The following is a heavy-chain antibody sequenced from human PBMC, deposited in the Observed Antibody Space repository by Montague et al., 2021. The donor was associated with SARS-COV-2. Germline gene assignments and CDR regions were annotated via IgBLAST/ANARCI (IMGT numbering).Heavy chain of an antibody. CDR3: ARGPGVVIILAIYHYYGMDV. CDR2: INHSGST. V-gene: IGHV4-34*01. J-gene: IGHJ6*02. Sequence: SETLSLTCAVYGGSFSGYYWSWIRQPPGKGLEWIGEINHSGSTNXXPSLKSRVTISVDTSENQFSLKLSSVTAADTAVYYCARGPGVVIILAIYHYYGMDVWGQGTTVTVSS. D-gene: IGHD3-3*01. CDR1: GGSFSGYY.